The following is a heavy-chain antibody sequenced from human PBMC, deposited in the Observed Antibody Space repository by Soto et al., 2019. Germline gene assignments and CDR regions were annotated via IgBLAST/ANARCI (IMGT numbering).Heavy chain of an antibody. J-gene: IGHJ6*03. CDR1: GGSISSYY. D-gene: IGHD4-17*01. V-gene: IGHV4-59*01. CDR2: IYYSGST. CDR3: AIDRSGLGIYGDYYYYYMDV. Sequence: SETLSLTCTVSGGSISSYYWSWIRQPPGKGLEWIGYIYYSGSTNYNPSLKSRVTISVDTSKNQFSLKLSSVTAADTAVYYCAIDRSGLGIYGDYYYYYMDVWGKGTTVTVSS.